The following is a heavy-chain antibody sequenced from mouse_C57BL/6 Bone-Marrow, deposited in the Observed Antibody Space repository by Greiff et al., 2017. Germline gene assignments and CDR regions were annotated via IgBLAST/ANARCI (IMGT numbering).Heavy chain of an antibody. Sequence: VQLKESGPELVKPGASVKISCKASGYSFTGYYMNWVKQSPEKSLEWIGEINPSTGGTTYNQKFKAKATLTVDKSSSTAYMHLQSLTSEDSAVFYCAGRGRPYWYFDVWGTGTTVTVSS. CDR3: AGRGRPYWYFDV. J-gene: IGHJ1*03. CDR2: INPSTGGT. CDR1: GYSFTGYY. V-gene: IGHV1-42*01.